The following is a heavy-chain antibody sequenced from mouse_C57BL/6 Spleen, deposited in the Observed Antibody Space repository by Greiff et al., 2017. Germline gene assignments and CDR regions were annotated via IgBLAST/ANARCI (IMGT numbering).Heavy chain of an antibody. J-gene: IGHJ1*03. CDR1: GYTFTSYW. Sequence: QVQLQQPGAELVRPGTSVKLSCKASGYTFTSYWMHWVKQRPGQGLEWIGVIDPSDSYTNYNQKFKGKATLTVDTSSSTAYMQLRSLTSEDSAVYDCAKGLPRDWYFGVWGTGTTVTVSS. CDR3: AKGLPRDWYFGV. D-gene: IGHD3-1*01. CDR2: IDPSDSYT. V-gene: IGHV1-59*01.